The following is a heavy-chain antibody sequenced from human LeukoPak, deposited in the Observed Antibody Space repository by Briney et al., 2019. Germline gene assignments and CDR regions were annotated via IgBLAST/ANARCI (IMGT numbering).Heavy chain of an antibody. V-gene: IGHV4-30-2*01. J-gene: IGHJ3*02. D-gene: IGHD3-10*01. CDR2: IYHSGST. CDR1: GGSISSGGYS. Sequence: PSETLSLTCAVSGGSISSGGYSWSWIRQPPGKGLEWIGYIYHSGSTYYNPSLKSRVTISEDTSKNQFSLKLSSVTAADTAVYYCTFNLGSGSYAFDIWGQGTMVTVSS. CDR3: TFNLGSGSYAFDI.